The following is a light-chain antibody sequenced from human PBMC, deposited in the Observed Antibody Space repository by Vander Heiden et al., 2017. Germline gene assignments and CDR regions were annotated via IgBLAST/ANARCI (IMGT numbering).Light chain of an antibody. J-gene: IGKJ1*01. Sequence: DIAITDSGEKRVVSLGERATINCKSSQSVLYSSNNRNYLAWYQHKPGQPPKLLIYWASTRESGVPDRFSGSGSGTDFTLTIISLQAQDVAAYYCHQEDCTPWTFGQGTKVEIK. CDR3: HQEDCTPWT. CDR1: QSVLYSSNNRNY. CDR2: WAS. V-gene: IGKV4-1*01.